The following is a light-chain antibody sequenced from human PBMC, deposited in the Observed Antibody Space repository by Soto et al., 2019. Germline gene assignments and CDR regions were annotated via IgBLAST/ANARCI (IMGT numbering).Light chain of an antibody. CDR3: QKYNSFPPT. CDR2: SSS. J-gene: IGKJ4*01. V-gene: IGKV1-27*01. Sequence: DFQMTQSPSSLSASVGDRVTITCRASQDISNDVAWYQQKPGKPPNLLISSSSTLQSGVPSRFSGTGYGTDFTLTIANLQPDDVATYYCQKYNSFPPTFGGGTKVDI. CDR1: QDISND.